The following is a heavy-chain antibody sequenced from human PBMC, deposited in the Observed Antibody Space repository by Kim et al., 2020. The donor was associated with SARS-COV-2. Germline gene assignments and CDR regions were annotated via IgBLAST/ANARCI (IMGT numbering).Heavy chain of an antibody. CDR2: IYQSGST. CDR1: GGSISSSNW. V-gene: IGHV4-4*02. CDR3: ARGYCSGGSCLLRYYYYYGMDV. Sequence: SETLSLTCAVSGGSISSSNWRSWGRQPPGKGLECIGEIYQSGSTNYNPSLTGRVTISVDKSNNQFSLKLRSVTDADTAVYYCARGYCSGGSCLLRYYYYYGMDVWGQGTTVTVSS. J-gene: IGHJ6*02. D-gene: IGHD2-15*01.